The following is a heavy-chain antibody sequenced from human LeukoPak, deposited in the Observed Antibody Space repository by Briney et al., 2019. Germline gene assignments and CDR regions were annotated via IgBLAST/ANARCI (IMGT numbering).Heavy chain of an antibody. D-gene: IGHD3-9*01. J-gene: IGHJ4*02. V-gene: IGHV3-23*01. CDR2: ISGSGGST. Sequence: PGGSLRLSCAASGFTFSSYWMSWVRQAPGKGREWVSAISGSGGSTYYADSVKGRFTISRDNSKNTLYLQMNSLRAEDTAVYYCAKDRRWYYDILTGYRTIFDYWGQGTLVTVSS. CDR3: AKDRRWYYDILTGYRTIFDY. CDR1: GFTFSSYW.